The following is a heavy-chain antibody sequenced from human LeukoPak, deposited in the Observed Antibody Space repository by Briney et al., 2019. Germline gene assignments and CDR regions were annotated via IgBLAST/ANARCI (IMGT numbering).Heavy chain of an antibody. CDR3: AIIQLWLDY. V-gene: IGHV4-34*01. CDR2: INHSGST. CDR1: GGSFSGYY. J-gene: IGHJ4*02. Sequence: SETLSLTCAVYGGSFSGYYWRWLRQPPGKGLEWIGEINHSGSTNYNPSLKSRVTISVDTSKNQFSLKLSSVTAADTAVYYCAIIQLWLDYWGQGTLVTVSS. D-gene: IGHD5-18*01.